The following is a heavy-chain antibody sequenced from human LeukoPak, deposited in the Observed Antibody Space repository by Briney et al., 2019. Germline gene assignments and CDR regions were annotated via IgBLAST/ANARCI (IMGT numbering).Heavy chain of an antibody. Sequence: GRSLRLSCAASGFTFSSYAMHWVRQAPGKGLEWVAVISYDGSNKYYADSVKGRFTISRDNSKNTLYLQMNSLRAEDTAVYYCARGGAARQLSTIYPYYYYGMDVRGQGTTVTVSS. D-gene: IGHD6-6*01. CDR2: ISYDGSNK. CDR3: ARGGAARQLSTIYPYYYYGMDV. V-gene: IGHV3-30-3*01. J-gene: IGHJ6*02. CDR1: GFTFSSYA.